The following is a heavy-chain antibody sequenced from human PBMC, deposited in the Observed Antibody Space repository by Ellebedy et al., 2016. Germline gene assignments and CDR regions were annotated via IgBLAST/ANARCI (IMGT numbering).Heavy chain of an antibody. CDR2: ISAYNGNT. CDR1: GYTFTSYG. V-gene: IGHV1-18*01. J-gene: IGHJ5*02. CDR3: ARAPYSSSWYGWFDP. D-gene: IGHD6-13*01. Sequence: ASVKVSCXASGYTFTSYGISWVRQAPGQGLEWMGWISAYNGNTNYAQKLQGRVTMTTDTSTSAAYMELRSLRSDDTAVYYCARAPYSSSWYGWFDPWGQGTLVTVSS.